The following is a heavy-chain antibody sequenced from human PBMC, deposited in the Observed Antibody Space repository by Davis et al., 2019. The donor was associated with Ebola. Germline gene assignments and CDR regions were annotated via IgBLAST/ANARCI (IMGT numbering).Heavy chain of an antibody. D-gene: IGHD1-26*01. CDR3: ARRHGYSGSYDY. CDR1: GFTFSSYA. Sequence: GESLKISCAASGFTFSSYAMSWVRQAPGKGLEWVSSISSSSSYIYYADSVKGRFTISRDNAKNSLYLQMNSLRAEDTAVYYCARRHGYSGSYDYWGQGTLVTVSS. CDR2: ISSSSSYI. J-gene: IGHJ4*02. V-gene: IGHV3-21*04.